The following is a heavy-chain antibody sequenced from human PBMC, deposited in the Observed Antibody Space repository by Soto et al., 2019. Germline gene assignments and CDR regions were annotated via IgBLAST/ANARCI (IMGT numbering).Heavy chain of an antibody. D-gene: IGHD3-3*02. CDR1: GFTFSSYW. Sequence: AGGSLRLSCAASGFTFSSYWMTWVRQAPGKGLEWVANIKQDGSEKYYVDSVKGRFTISRDNAKNSLYLQMNSLRAEDSAVYYCAREYAFLEWLLKENYYYYGMDVWCQGTTVTVSS. CDR2: IKQDGSEK. V-gene: IGHV3-7*01. J-gene: IGHJ6*02. CDR3: AREYAFLEWLLKENYYYYGMDV.